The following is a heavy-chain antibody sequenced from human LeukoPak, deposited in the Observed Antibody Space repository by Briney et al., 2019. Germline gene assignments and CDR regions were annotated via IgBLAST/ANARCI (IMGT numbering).Heavy chain of an antibody. CDR2: ISGSGGST. Sequence: GGSLTLSCAACGFTFSSYAMTWVRQAPGKGREGVSAISGSGGSTYFADSVKGRFTVSRDNSKDTLYLQMSRLRAEDTAVYYCAKDHQGYWADSFDYWGQGTLVTVSS. CDR1: GFTFSSYA. D-gene: IGHD6-13*01. J-gene: IGHJ4*02. V-gene: IGHV3-23*01. CDR3: AKDHQGYWADSFDY.